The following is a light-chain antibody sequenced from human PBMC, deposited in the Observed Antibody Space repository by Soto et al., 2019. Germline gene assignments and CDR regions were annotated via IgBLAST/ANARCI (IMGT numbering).Light chain of an antibody. Sequence: DIVMTQSPDSLAVSLGERATINCKSSQRVLYSSNNKNYLAWYQQKPGQPPKALIYWASTRESGVPDRFSGSGSGTDFTLTISSLQAEDVAVYYCQQYYTTPWTCGQGTKVEIK. CDR3: QQYYTTPWT. V-gene: IGKV4-1*01. J-gene: IGKJ1*01. CDR1: QRVLYSSNNKNY. CDR2: WAS.